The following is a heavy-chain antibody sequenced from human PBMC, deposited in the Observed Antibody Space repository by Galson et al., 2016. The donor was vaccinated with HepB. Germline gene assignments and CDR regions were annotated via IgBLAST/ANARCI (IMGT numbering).Heavy chain of an antibody. D-gene: IGHD3-10*01. CDR3: ARVLGVRDHYYYYYMDV. CDR1: GYTFTSYA. V-gene: IGHV1-18*04. Sequence: SVKVSCKASGYTFTSYAISWVRQAPGQGLEWMGWISGYNGNTKYAQKFQGRVTMTTDTSTSTVYIELRSLSSADTAVYYCARVLGVRDHYYYYYMDVWGKGTTVTVSS. J-gene: IGHJ6*03. CDR2: ISGYNGNT.